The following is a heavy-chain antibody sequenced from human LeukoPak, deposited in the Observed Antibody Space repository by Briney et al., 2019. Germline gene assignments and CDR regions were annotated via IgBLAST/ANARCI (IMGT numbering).Heavy chain of an antibody. V-gene: IGHV3-21*01. CDR3: ARRYGGNSG. D-gene: IGHD4-23*01. J-gene: IGHJ4*02. CDR1: GFSFGAYT. Sequence: PGGSLRLSCAASGFSFGAYTMTWVRQAPGKGLEWVSSISSNTYYTFYADSVKGRFTISRDNAKNSLHLQMNSLRGEDTAVYYCARRYGGNSGWGQGTLVTVSS. CDR2: ISSNTYYT.